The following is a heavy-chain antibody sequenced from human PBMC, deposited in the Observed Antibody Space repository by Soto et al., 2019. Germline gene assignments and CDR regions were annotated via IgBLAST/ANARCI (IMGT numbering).Heavy chain of an antibody. CDR2: INPSGGST. CDR3: ARGVAVAFDP. Sequence: QVQLVQSGAEVKKPGASXXVSCKASGYAFTSXXXHWVRQPPGQGLEWMGIINPSGGSTSYAQKFQGRVTRTRDTSTSTVYMELSSLRAEDTAVDYCARGVAVAFDPCGQGTLVTVSS. CDR1: GYAFTSXX. J-gene: IGHJ5*02. D-gene: IGHD6-19*01. V-gene: IGHV1-46*03.